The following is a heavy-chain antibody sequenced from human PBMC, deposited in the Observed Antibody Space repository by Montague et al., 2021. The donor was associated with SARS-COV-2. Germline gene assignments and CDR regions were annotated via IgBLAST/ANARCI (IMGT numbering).Heavy chain of an antibody. J-gene: IGHJ4*02. CDR2: INHSGTT. CDR1: GGSFSAYY. V-gene: IGHV4-34*01. Sequence: SETLSLTCAVYGGSFSAYYWSWIRQPPGRGLEWVGEINHSGTTNSKSYLASRLSMSVDTSKNQFSLNLIAVTAADTAVYFCSRTYRGTFDFWGQGIRVTVSS. D-gene: IGHD1-7*01. CDR3: SRTYRGTFDF.